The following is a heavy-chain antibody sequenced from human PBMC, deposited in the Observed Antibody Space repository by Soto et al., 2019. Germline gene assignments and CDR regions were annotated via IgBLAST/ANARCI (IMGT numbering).Heavy chain of an antibody. J-gene: IGHJ6*02. Sequence: GGSLRLSCAASGFTFSSYAMHWVRQAPGKGLEWVAVISYDGSNKYYADSVKGRFTISRDNSKNTLYLQMNSLRAEDTAVYYCARAGYCTNGVCYPYYYYGMDVWGQGTTVTVSS. V-gene: IGHV3-30-3*01. D-gene: IGHD2-8*01. CDR3: ARAGYCTNGVCYPYYYYGMDV. CDR2: ISYDGSNK. CDR1: GFTFSSYA.